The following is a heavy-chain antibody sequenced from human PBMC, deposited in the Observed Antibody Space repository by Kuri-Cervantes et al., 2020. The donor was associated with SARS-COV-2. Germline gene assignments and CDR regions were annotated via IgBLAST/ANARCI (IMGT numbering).Heavy chain of an antibody. CDR2: IYYSGST. Sequence: SETLSLTCTVSGGSISSSSYYWGWIRQPPGKGLEWIGSIYYSGSTYYNPSLKSRVTISVDTSKNQFSLKLSSVTAADTAVYYCARRRYYDSSGYYDGSDAFDIWGQGTMVTVSS. V-gene: IGHV4-39*01. J-gene: IGHJ3*02. CDR1: GGSISSSSYY. D-gene: IGHD3-22*01. CDR3: ARRRYYDSSGYYDGSDAFDI.